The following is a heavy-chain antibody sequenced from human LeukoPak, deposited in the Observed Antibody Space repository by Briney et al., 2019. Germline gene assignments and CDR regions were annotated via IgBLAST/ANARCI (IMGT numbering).Heavy chain of an antibody. CDR1: GGSISSSSYY. J-gene: IGHJ4*02. CDR2: IYYSGST. CDR3: ARHSDDFWSGFSSGYFDY. V-gene: IGHV4-39*01. Sequence: SETLSLTCTVSGGSISSSSYYWGWIRRPPGKGLEWIGSIYYSGSTYYNPSLKSRVTISVDTSKNQFSLKLSSVTAADTAVYYCARHSDDFWSGFSSGYFDYWGQGTLVTVSS. D-gene: IGHD3-3*01.